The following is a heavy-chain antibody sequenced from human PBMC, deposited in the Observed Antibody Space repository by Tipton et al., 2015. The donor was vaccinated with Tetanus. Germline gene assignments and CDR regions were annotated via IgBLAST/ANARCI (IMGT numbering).Heavy chain of an antibody. D-gene: IGHD1-26*01. J-gene: IGHJ1*01. V-gene: IGHV4-39*01. CDR2: IYYSGST. Sequence: TFSNYAMTWVRQPPGKGLEWIGSIYYSGSTYYNPSLKSRVTISVDTSKNQFSLKLSSVTAADTAVYYCARLIVGATTSEYFQHWGQGTLVTVSS. CDR3: ARLIVGATTSEYFQH. CDR1: TFSNYA.